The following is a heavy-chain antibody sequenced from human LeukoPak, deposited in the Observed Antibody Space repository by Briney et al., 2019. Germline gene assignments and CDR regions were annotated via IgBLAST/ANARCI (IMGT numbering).Heavy chain of an antibody. CDR2: IYHSGST. D-gene: IGHD6-19*01. Sequence: PSQTLSLTCAVSGGSISSGGYSWSWIRQPPGKGLEWIGYIYHSGSTYYNPSLKSRVTISVDRSKNQFSLKLSSVTAADTAVYYCARGGNSGIAAFDIWGQGTMVTVSS. CDR3: ARGGNSGIAAFDI. V-gene: IGHV4-30-2*01. J-gene: IGHJ3*02. CDR1: GGSISSGGYS.